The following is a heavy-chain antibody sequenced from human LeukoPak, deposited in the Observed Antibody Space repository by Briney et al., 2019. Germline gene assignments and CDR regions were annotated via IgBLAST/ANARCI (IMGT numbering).Heavy chain of an antibody. CDR1: GFTLSSFG. J-gene: IGHJ4*02. V-gene: IGHV3-30*18. D-gene: IGHD5-18*01. CDR2: ISFDGNNK. CDR3: AKDPYSYGYSDY. Sequence: GGSLRLSCAAPGFTLSSFGLHWVRQAPGKGLEWAAAISFDGNNKYYADSVKGRFTISSDNSKNTLYLQMNSLRAEDTALYYCAKDPYSYGYSDYWGQGTLVTVSS.